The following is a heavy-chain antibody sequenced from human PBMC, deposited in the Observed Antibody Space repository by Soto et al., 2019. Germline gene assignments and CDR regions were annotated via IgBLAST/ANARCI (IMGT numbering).Heavy chain of an antibody. D-gene: IGHD6-13*01. CDR1: RDTFSSYA. CDR2: IIPILGIA. J-gene: IGHJ4*02. Sequence: SVKVCCKSRRDTFSSYAISLFRQSPGQGLEWMGRIIPILGIANYAQKFQGRVTITADKSTSTAYMELSSLRSEDTAVYYCARSHRIAAAVWVPDYWGQGTLVTVSS. CDR3: ARSHRIAAAVWVPDY. V-gene: IGHV1-69*04.